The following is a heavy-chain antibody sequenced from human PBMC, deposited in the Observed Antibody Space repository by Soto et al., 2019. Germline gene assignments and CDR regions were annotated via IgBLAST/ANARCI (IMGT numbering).Heavy chain of an antibody. Sequence: QVQLLQSGAAVKKPGSSVKVSCKASGGTFSSYAISWVRQAPGQGLEWMGGIIPISGTANYAQKFQGRVTITADESTSTAYMELSSLRSEDTAVYYCARSQGSSTSLEIYYYYYYGMDVWGQGTTVTVSS. V-gene: IGHV1-69*01. D-gene: IGHD2-2*01. J-gene: IGHJ6*02. CDR3: ARSQGSSTSLEIYYYYYYGMDV. CDR1: GGTFSSYA. CDR2: IIPISGTA.